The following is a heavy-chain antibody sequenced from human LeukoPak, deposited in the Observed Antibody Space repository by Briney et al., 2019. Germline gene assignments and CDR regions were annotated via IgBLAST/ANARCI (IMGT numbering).Heavy chain of an antibody. J-gene: IGHJ4*02. CDR3: ARDLLLYGSIDC. D-gene: IGHD1-26*01. Sequence: GGSLRLSCAASGFTFSSYGMHWVRQAPGKGLEWVAIIWYDGSNKYCADSVKGRFTISRDNSKNTLYLQMNSLRAEDTAVYYCARDLLLYGSIDCWGQGTLVTVSS. CDR1: GFTFSSYG. V-gene: IGHV3-33*01. CDR2: IWYDGSNK.